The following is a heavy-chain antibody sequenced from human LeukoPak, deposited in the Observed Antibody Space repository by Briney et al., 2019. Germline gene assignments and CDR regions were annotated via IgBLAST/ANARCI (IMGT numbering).Heavy chain of an antibody. CDR3: ARDRDAYDTAYDY. Sequence: GGSLRLFCAASGYIFNDYWVHWVRQARGKGLVWVTRISYDGYSKHNAETVKGGFTISRDNDDNTLFLQMDSLRAEDMAVYYCARDRDAYDTAYDYWGQGTLGTVSS. CDR2: ISYDGYSK. V-gene: IGHV3-74*01. CDR1: GYIFNDYW. J-gene: IGHJ4*02. D-gene: IGHD3-16*01.